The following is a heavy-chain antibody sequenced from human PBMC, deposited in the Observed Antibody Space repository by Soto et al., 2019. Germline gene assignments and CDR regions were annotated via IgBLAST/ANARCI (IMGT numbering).Heavy chain of an antibody. CDR2: INPSGGST. J-gene: IGHJ5*02. V-gene: IGHV1-46*01. Sequence: ASMKVSFKASGYTFTSYHMQWVRQAPGQGLEWMGIINPSGGSTSYAQKFQGRVTMTRDTSTSTVYMELSSLRSEDTAVYYCARDGYSSSWYGWFDPWGQGTLVTVSS. CDR1: GYTFTSYH. CDR3: ARDGYSSSWYGWFDP. D-gene: IGHD6-13*01.